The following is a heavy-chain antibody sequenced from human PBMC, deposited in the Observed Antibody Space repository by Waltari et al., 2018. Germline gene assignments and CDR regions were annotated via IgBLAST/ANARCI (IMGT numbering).Heavy chain of an antibody. V-gene: IGHV1-69-2*01. Sequence: ATVKISCKASGYTFTDYYMHWVQQAPGKGLEWMGRVDPEDGETIYAEKFQGRVTITADTSTDTADMELSSLRSEDTAVYYCATQPSSGYYFDYWGQGTLVTVSS. D-gene: IGHD3-22*01. J-gene: IGHJ4*02. CDR3: ATQPSSGYYFDY. CDR2: VDPEDGET. CDR1: GYTFTDYY.